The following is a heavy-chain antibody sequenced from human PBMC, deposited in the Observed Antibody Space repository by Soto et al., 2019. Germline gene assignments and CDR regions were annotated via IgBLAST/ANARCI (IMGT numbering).Heavy chain of an antibody. J-gene: IGHJ4*02. D-gene: IGHD6-19*01. CDR2: ISDPATGNT. V-gene: IGHV3-23*01. CDR1: GFIFSHYT. Sequence: DVHLLESGGGSVQPGESLRLNCVASGFIFSHYTLNWVRRAPGKGLEWVSTISDPATGNTHYADSVKGRFTVSRDDSRNTVYLQMDRLRAEDSAIYYSTTWLTAHFDYWGQGTLVSVS. CDR3: TTWLTAHFDY.